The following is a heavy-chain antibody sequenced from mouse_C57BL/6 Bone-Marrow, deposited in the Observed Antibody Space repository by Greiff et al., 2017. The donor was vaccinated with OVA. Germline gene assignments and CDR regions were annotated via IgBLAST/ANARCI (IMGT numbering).Heavy chain of an antibody. Sequence: EVKLMESGGCLVKPGGSLKLSCAASGFTFSSYAMSWVRQTPEKRLEWVATISDGGSYTYYPDNVKGRFTISRDNAKNNLYLQMSHLKSEDTAMYYCARALWDGAMDYWGQGTSVTVSS. CDR2: ISDGGSYT. V-gene: IGHV5-4*03. CDR3: ARALWDGAMDY. CDR1: GFTFSSYA. D-gene: IGHD4-1*01. J-gene: IGHJ4*01.